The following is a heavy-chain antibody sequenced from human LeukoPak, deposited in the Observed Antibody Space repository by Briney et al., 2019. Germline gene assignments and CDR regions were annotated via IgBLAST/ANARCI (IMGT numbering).Heavy chain of an antibody. CDR1: GYTFTSYG. V-gene: IGHV1-69*04. J-gene: IGHJ4*02. CDR2: IIPILGIA. D-gene: IGHD3-10*01. Sequence: ASVKVSCKASGYTFTSYGISWVRQAPGQGLEWMGRIIPILGIANYAQKFQGRVTITADKSTSTAYMELSSLRSEDTAVYYCASLMSLYYFDYWGQGALVTVSS. CDR3: ASLMSLYYFDY.